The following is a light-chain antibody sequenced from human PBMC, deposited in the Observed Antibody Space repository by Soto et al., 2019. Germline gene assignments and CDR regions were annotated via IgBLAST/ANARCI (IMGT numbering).Light chain of an antibody. CDR2: DSN. CDR3: GTWDSRLSANV. CDR1: NSNIGNNY. Sequence: QSVLTQPPSVSAAPGQKVTISCSGSNSNIGNNYVSWYQQLPGTAPKLLIYDSNQRPSGIPDRFSASKSGTSATLAITGLQTGDDADYYCGTWDSRLSANVFGTGTKVTVL. J-gene: IGLJ1*01. V-gene: IGLV1-51*01.